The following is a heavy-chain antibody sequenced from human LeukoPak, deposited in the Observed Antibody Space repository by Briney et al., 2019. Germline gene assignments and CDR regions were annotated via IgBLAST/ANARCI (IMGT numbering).Heavy chain of an antibody. Sequence: GGSLRLSCAASGFTFSSYSMNWVRQAPGKGLEWISYISGSSSTIYYADSVKGRFTISRDNAKTALYLQMNSLKAEDTAVYFCARQGDYWGQGTLVTVSS. CDR3: ARQGDY. J-gene: IGHJ4*02. V-gene: IGHV3-48*04. CDR1: GFTFSSYS. CDR2: ISGSSSTI.